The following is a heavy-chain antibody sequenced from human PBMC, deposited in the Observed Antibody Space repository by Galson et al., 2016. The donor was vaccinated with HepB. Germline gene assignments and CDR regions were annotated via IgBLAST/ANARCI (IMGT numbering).Heavy chain of an antibody. Sequence: SLRLSCAASGFTFSRFGLHWVRQAPGKGLEWVAVMWYDGSDKYYADSVKGRFTISRDNSKNTLFLQMNSLRADDTAVYLCAREKEGRRGGRCYSEFDYWGQGTLVSVPS. CDR1: GFTFSRFG. CDR2: MWYDGSDK. D-gene: IGHD2-15*01. J-gene: IGHJ4*02. CDR3: AREKEGRRGGRCYSEFDY. V-gene: IGHV3-33*01.